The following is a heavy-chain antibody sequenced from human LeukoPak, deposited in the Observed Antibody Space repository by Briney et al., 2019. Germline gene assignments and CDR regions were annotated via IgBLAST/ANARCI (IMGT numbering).Heavy chain of an antibody. CDR1: GFTFGDFA. J-gene: IGHJ4*02. D-gene: IGHD6-6*01. CDR3: ARGPSSSLRVYLDY. CDR2: IHTSGST. V-gene: IGHV4-4*07. Sequence: PGGSQRLSCTASGFTFGDFAVSWIRQPAGKGLEWIGRIHTSGSTNYNPSLKSRVTMSVDTSKNQFSLKLSSVTAADTAVYYCARGPSSSLRVYLDYWGQGTLVTVSS.